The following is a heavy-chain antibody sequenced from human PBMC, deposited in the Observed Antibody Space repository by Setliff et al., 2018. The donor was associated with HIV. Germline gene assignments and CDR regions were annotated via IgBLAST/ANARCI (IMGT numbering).Heavy chain of an antibody. V-gene: IGHV4-34*01. CDR3: ARVSKTYWYSIPRDYYHHMDV. D-gene: IGHD2-8*02. Sequence: KTSETLSLTCAVCGGSFSDYFWSWIRQPPGKGLEWIGEINHSGSTNYNPSLKSRVTISVDTSKNQFSLKLSSVSAADTAVYYCARVSKTYWYSIPRDYYHHMDVWGKGTTVTVSS. CDR1: GGSFSDYF. J-gene: IGHJ6*03. CDR2: INHSGST.